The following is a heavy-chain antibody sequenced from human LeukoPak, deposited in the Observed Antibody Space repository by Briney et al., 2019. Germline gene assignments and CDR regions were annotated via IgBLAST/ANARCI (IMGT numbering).Heavy chain of an antibody. D-gene: IGHD6-6*01. CDR3: ARDRSSSFF. V-gene: IGHV1-18*01. J-gene: IGHJ4*02. Sequence: GASVKVSCKASGYAFTNYGISWVRQAPGQGLEWMGGIRTDNGNTDYAQKFQGRVTMTTDTSTSTAYMELRSLRSDDTAVYYCARDRSSSFFWGQGTLVTVSS. CDR2: IRTDNGNT. CDR1: GYAFTNYG.